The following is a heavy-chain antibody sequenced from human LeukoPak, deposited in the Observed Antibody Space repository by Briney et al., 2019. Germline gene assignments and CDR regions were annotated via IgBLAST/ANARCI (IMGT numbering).Heavy chain of an antibody. J-gene: IGHJ4*02. V-gene: IGHV3-21*01. D-gene: IGHD2-15*01. CDR1: GFTFSSYS. CDR2: ISSSSSYI. CDR3: ARDGPDIVVVVAATPPDY. Sequence: GGSLRLSCAASGFTFSSYSMNWVRQAPGKGPEWVSSISSSSSYIYYAGSVKGRFTISRDNAKNSLYLQMNSLRAEDTAVYYCARDGPDIVVVVAATPPDYWGQGTLVTVSS.